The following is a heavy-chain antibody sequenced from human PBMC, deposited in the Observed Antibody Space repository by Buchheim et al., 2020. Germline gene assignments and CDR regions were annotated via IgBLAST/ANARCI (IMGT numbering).Heavy chain of an antibody. CDR1: GVSVSDNH. D-gene: IGHD1-14*01. J-gene: IGHJ6*02. Sequence: QVQLVESGGGLVKPGWSLRLSCAASGVSVSDNHMSWIRQAPGKGLEWLSYISRGGSPIQYANSVKGRFTISRDTAKNSLYLQMNSLRVEDTAVYYCGRYNTMDLWGQGTT. CDR3: GRYNTMDL. CDR2: ISRGGSPI. V-gene: IGHV3-11*01.